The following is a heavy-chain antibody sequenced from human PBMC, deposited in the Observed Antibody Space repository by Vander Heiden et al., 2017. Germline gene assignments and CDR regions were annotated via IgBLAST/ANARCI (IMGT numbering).Heavy chain of an antibody. CDR3: AIDQEDGYGGNDFDK. J-gene: IGHJ4*02. V-gene: IGHV3-23*01. D-gene: IGHD2-15*01. Sequence: EAQLLESGGGLEQPGGSVRLSCAAAGFKFNNYAMSWVRQAPGKGLEWVSGLSGNGANTYYADSVKCRFTISRDNSKKSLFLQMNSLRAGDTAVYYCAIDQEDGYGGNDFDKWGQGTVVTVSS. CDR1: GFKFNNYA. CDR2: LSGNGANT.